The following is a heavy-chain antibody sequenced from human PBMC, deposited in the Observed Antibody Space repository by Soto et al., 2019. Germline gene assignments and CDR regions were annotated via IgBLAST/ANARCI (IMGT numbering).Heavy chain of an antibody. CDR3: ARIMGYSYGFFDY. CDR2: IYYSGST. V-gene: IGHV4-39*01. CDR1: GGSVSSSSYY. D-gene: IGHD5-18*01. Sequence: QLQLQESGPGLVKPSETLSLTCTVSGGSVSSSSYYWGWIRQPPGKGLEWIGSIYYSGSTYYNPSLKSRVTISVDTSKNQFSLKLSSVTAADTAVYYCARIMGYSYGFFDYWGQGTLVTVSS. J-gene: IGHJ4*02.